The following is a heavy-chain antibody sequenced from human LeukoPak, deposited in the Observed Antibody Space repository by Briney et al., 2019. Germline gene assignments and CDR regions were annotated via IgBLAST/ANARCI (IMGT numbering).Heavy chain of an antibody. D-gene: IGHD6-19*01. Sequence: GASVKVSRKASGGTFSSYAISWVRQAPGQGLEWMGGIIPIFGTANYAQKFQGRVTITTDESTSTAYMELSSLRSEDTAVYYCARTTGIAVAGRYYFDYWGQGTLVTVSS. CDR1: GGTFSSYA. CDR2: IIPIFGTA. J-gene: IGHJ4*02. V-gene: IGHV1-69*05. CDR3: ARTTGIAVAGRYYFDY.